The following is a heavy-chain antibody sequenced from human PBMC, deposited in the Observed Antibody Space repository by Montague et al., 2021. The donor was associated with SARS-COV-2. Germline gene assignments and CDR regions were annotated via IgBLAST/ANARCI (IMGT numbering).Heavy chain of an antibody. CDR2: IYYSGST. J-gene: IGHJ3*02. Sequence: SETLSLTCTVSGGSISSYYWSWIRQPPGKGLEWIGYIYYSGSTNXNPSLKSRVTISVDTSKNQFSLKLNSVTAADTAVYYCARGSYGHDAFDIWGQGTMVTVSS. CDR3: ARGSYGHDAFDI. V-gene: IGHV4-59*01. D-gene: IGHD4-17*01. CDR1: GGSISSYY.